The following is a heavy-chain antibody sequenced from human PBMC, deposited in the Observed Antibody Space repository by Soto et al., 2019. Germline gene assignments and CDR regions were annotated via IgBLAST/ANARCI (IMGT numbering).Heavy chain of an antibody. CDR2: IYYSGST. J-gene: IGHJ6*03. V-gene: IGHV4-59*01. D-gene: IGHD6-19*01. Sequence: SETLSLTCTVSGGSISSYYWSWIRQPPGKGLEWIGYIYYSGSTNYNPSLKSRVTISVDTSKNQFSLKLSSVTAADTAVYYCARVGTDGWEKGYYYYYMDVWGKGTTVTVSS. CDR1: GGSISSYY. CDR3: ARVGTDGWEKGYYYYYMDV.